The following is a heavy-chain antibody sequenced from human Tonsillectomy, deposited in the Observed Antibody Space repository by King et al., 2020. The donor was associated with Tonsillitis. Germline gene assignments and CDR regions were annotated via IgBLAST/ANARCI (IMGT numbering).Heavy chain of an antibody. CDR1: GFSLSTRGVG. CDR3: AHTPYYHDSSGFPCYYFDY. V-gene: IGHV2-5*02. J-gene: IGHJ4*02. CDR2: IYWDDYK. Sequence: QITLKESGPTLVKPTQTLTLTCTLSGFSLSTRGVGVGWIRQPPGKALEWLALIYWDDYKRYSPSLKSRLTNPKDTSKNQVVLTMTNMDPVDTATYYCAHTPYYHDSSGFPCYYFDYWGQGALVTVSS. D-gene: IGHD3-22*01.